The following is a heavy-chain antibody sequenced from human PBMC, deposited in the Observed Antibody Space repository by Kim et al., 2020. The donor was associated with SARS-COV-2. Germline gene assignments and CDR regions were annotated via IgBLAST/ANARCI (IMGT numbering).Heavy chain of an antibody. D-gene: IGHD6-13*01. Sequence: SETLSLTCTVSGGSISSYYWSWIRQPAGKGLEWIGRIYTSGSTNYNPSLKSRVTMSVDTSKNQFSLKLSSVTAADTAVYYCARDHPELVRFDGWFDPWGQGTLVTVSS. CDR2: IYTSGST. CDR1: GGSISSYY. J-gene: IGHJ5*02. CDR3: ARDHPELVRFDGWFDP. V-gene: IGHV4-4*07.